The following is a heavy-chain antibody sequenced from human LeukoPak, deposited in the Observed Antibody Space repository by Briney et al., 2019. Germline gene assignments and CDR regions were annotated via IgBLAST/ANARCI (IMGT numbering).Heavy chain of an antibody. Sequence: PGGSLRLSCAASEFTFTSYELNWVRQAPGKGLEWVALTSYDGSDKDYADSVKGRFTISRDNSKNTLYLQMNSLRAEDTAMYYCAKDRGAYGDPGGYFDYWGQGTLVTVSS. CDR2: TSYDGSDK. V-gene: IGHV3-30*18. J-gene: IGHJ4*02. D-gene: IGHD4-17*01. CDR1: EFTFTSYE. CDR3: AKDRGAYGDPGGYFDY.